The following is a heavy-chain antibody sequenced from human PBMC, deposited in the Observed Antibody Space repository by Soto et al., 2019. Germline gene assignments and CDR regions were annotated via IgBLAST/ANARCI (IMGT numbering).Heavy chain of an antibody. CDR1: GGSISSGGYS. V-gene: IGHV4-30-2*01. Sequence: SETLSLTCAVSGGSISSGGYSWSWIRQPPGKGLEWIGYIYHSGSTYYNPSLKSRVTISVDRSKNQFSLKLSSVTAADTAVYYCAGETSAGVATPAFDYWGQGTLVTVSS. D-gene: IGHD2-8*02. J-gene: IGHJ4*02. CDR2: IYHSGST. CDR3: AGETSAGVATPAFDY.